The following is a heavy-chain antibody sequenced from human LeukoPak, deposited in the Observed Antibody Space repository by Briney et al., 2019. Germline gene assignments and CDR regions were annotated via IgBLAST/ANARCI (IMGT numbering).Heavy chain of an antibody. CDR3: ARHARPAGSGSGFDY. CDR1: GGSFSGYY. D-gene: IGHD3-22*01. Sequence: SETLSLTCGVYGGSFSGYYWSWIRQPPGKGLEWIGEINHSGSTNHNPSLKSRVTISVDTSKNQFSLKLTSVTAADTAVYYCARHARPAGSGSGFDYWGQGTLVTVSS. J-gene: IGHJ4*02. V-gene: IGHV4-34*01. CDR2: INHSGST.